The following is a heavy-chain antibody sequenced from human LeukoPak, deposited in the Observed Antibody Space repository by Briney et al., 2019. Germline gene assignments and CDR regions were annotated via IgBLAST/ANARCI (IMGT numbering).Heavy chain of an antibody. V-gene: IGHV3-30-3*01. D-gene: IGHD6-13*01. Sequence: PGGSLRLSCAASGFTLSNYAIHGLREAPGKALEGVAVISYDGSDKYYADSVKGRFTISRDNSKNTLFLQMDSLRAEDTAVYHCARAFCDRSSCRIGAFDIWGQGTMVSVSS. CDR3: ARAFCDRSSCRIGAFDI. CDR1: GFTLSNYA. J-gene: IGHJ3*02. CDR2: ISYDGSDK.